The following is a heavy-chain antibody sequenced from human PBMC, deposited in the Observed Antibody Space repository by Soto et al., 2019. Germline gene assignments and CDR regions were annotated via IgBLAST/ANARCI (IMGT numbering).Heavy chain of an antibody. V-gene: IGHV3-7*03. CDR3: VRGGHGSGSYLGSY. J-gene: IGHJ4*02. D-gene: IGHD3-10*01. Sequence: EVQLVESGGGLAQPGGSLRLSCVASGFTFTTYWMSWVRQAPGKGLEWVANIRQDGGAKYYVDSVKGRFTISRDNAKNSVYLQMDSLRAEDTAVYYCVRGGHGSGSYLGSYWGQGILVTVSS. CDR2: IRQDGGAK. CDR1: GFTFTTYW.